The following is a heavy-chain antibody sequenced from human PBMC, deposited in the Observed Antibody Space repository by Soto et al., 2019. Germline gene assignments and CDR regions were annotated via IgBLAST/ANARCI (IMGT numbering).Heavy chain of an antibody. CDR2: ISYDGNEK. D-gene: IGHD2-15*01. V-gene: IGHV3-30*18. CDR1: GFAFSTYG. CDR3: EKEKFRGGPSPMYAMDL. J-gene: IGHJ6*02. Sequence: PGGSLRLSCAATGFAFSTYGMHWVRQAPGKGGEWVAAISYDGNEKYYADSLQGRFTISRDNSKNALYLQVNSLRGEDTAVYYCEKEKFRGGPSPMYAMDLWGQGTTVTVSS.